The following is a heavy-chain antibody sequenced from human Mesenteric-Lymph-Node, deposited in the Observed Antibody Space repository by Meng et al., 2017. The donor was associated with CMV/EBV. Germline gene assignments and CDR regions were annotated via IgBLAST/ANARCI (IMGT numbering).Heavy chain of an antibody. CDR1: GFTSSSYW. J-gene: IGHJ6*02. CDR3: ARGESTYYDFWSGYRGYYYYGMDV. V-gene: IGHV3-7*01. CDR2: IKQDGSEK. D-gene: IGHD3-3*01. Sequence: GESLKISCAASGFTSSSYWMSWVRQAPGKGLEWVANIKQDGSEKYYVDSVKGRFTISRDNAKNSLYLQMNSLRAEDTAVYYCARGESTYYDFWSGYRGYYYYGMDVWGQGTTVTVSS.